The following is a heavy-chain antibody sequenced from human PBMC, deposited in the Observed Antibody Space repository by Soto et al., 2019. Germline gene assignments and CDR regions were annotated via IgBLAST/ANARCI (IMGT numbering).Heavy chain of an antibody. CDR2: INPNSGGT. CDR3: ARDAGIAAAGGATSGKHYYYGMDV. V-gene: IGHV1-2*04. D-gene: IGHD6-13*01. J-gene: IGHJ6*02. Sequence: ASVKVSCKASGYTFTGYYMHWVRQAPGQGLEWMGWINPNSGGTNYAQKFQGWVTMTRDTSISTAYMELSRLRSDDTAVYYCARDAGIAAAGGATSGKHYYYGMDVWGQGTTVTVSS. CDR1: GYTFTGYY.